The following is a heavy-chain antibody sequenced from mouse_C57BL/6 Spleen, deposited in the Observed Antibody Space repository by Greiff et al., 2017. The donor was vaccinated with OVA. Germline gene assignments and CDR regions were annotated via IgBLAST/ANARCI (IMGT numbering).Heavy chain of an antibody. CDR3: ANYDCGRYYFDY. V-gene: IGHV1-19*01. CDR1: GYTFTDYY. CDR2: INPYNGGT. Sequence: EVQLQQSGPVLVKPGASVKLSCKASGYTFTDYYMNWVKQSPGKSLEWIGVINPYNGGTSYNQKFKGKATLTVDKSSSTAYMELNSLTSEDSAVYYCANYDCGRYYFDYWGQGTTLTVSS. D-gene: IGHD2-4*01. J-gene: IGHJ2*01.